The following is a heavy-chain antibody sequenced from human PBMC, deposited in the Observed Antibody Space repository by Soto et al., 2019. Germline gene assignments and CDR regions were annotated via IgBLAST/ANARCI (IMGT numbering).Heavy chain of an antibody. CDR1: GGTFSSYA. J-gene: IGHJ5*02. D-gene: IGHD6-6*01. V-gene: IGHV1-69*06. Sequence: GASVKVSCKASGGTFSSYAISWVRQAPGQGLEWMGGIIPIFGTANYAQKFQGRVTITADKSTSTAYMELSSLRSEDTAVHYCARGGIAARTQNWFDPWGQGTLVTVSS. CDR2: IIPIFGTA. CDR3: ARGGIAARTQNWFDP.